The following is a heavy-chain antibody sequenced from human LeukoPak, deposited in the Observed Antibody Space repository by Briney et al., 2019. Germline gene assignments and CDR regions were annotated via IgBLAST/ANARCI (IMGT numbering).Heavy chain of an antibody. J-gene: IGHJ6*03. CDR3: ARPLEVSLPYYYYYMDV. D-gene: IGHD2-8*02. V-gene: IGHV3-21*01. CDR2: ISSSSSYI. Sequence: GGSLRLSCAASGFTFSSYSMNWVRQAPGKGLEWVSSISSSSSYIYYADSVKGRFTISRDNAKNSLYLQMNSLRAEDTAVYYCARPLEVSLPYYYYYMDVWGKGTTVTVSS. CDR1: GFTFSSYS.